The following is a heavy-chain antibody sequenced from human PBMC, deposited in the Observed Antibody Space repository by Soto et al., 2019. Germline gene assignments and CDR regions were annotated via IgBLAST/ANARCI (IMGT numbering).Heavy chain of an antibody. V-gene: IGHV3-74*01. CDR3: ARGRYYYYGMDV. CDR2: VSTGGGTP. CDR1: GFTFSNYW. J-gene: IGHJ6*02. Sequence: EVQLVESGGGLVQPGGSLRLSCAASGFTFSNYWMHWVRQGPGKGLVWVSRVSTGGGTPSYADSVKGRFTISRDNAKNTLYLSITSLSAEATAVYYCARGRYYYYGMDVWGRGTTVTVSS.